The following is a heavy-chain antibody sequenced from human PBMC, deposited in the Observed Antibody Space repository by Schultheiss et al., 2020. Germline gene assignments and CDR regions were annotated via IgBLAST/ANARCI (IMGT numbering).Heavy chain of an antibody. D-gene: IGHD5-12*01. J-gene: IGHJ4*02. Sequence: SCEASGFAFDDYALHWVRQAPGKGLEWVSSINSDGSSTSYADSVKGRFTISRDNSKNTLYLQMNSLRAEDTAVYYCAKTKTALTVMATSYDYWGQGTLVTVSS. CDR2: INSDGSST. V-gene: IGHV3-9*01. CDR1: GFAFDDYA. CDR3: AKTKTALTVMATSYDY.